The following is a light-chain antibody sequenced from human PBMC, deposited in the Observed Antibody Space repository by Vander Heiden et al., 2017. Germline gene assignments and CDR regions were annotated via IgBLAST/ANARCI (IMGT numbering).Light chain of an antibody. CDR3: QQFSIYPRT. V-gene: IGKV1-13*02. CDR1: QGITSA. CDR2: DAT. J-gene: IGKJ2*01. Sequence: AIQLTPSPSSLSTFVVARVTITCRASQGITSALAWYQQKPGKPPKLLIYDATSLESGVPLRFSGSGSGTDFTLTISSLQTEDAATYFCQQFSIYPRTFGQGTRLEI.